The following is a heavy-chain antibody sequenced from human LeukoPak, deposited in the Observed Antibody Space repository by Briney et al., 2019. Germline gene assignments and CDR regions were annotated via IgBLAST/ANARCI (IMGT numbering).Heavy chain of an antibody. J-gene: IGHJ6*03. Sequence: PGGSLRLSCAASGFTFSSYAMSWVRQAPGKGLEWVSAISGSGGSTYYADSVKGRFTISRDNSKNTLYLQMNSLRAEDTAVYYCAKEGIAAPGDWYYYMDVWGKGTTVTVSS. CDR3: AKEGIAAPGDWYYYMDV. D-gene: IGHD6-13*01. V-gene: IGHV3-23*01. CDR2: ISGSGGST. CDR1: GFTFSSYA.